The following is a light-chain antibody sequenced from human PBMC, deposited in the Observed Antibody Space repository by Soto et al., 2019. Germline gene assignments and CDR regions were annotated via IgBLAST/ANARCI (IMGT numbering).Light chain of an antibody. Sequence: DIPMTQSPSSLSASVGDRVTITCRASQSMSSYLNWYQQKPGKAPKLLIYAASSLQSGVPSRFSGSGSGTDVSLPISSLQPEDFSTYYCQQSYSTPRTFGQGTKVEIK. CDR3: QQSYSTPRT. CDR2: AAS. V-gene: IGKV1-39*01. CDR1: QSMSSY. J-gene: IGKJ1*01.